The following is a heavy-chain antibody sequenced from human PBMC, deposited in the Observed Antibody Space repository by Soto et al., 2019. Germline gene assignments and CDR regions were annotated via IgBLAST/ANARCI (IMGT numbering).Heavy chain of an antibody. CDR1: GAALSSGGYF. Sequence: SETLSLTCTVSGAALSSGGYFYTWVRQPPGKGLEWLGYIYYSGSTNYNPSLKSRVTISVDTSKNQFSLKLSSVTAADTAVYYCARGLNWNYSRGLNWFDPWGQGTLVTVSS. D-gene: IGHD1-7*01. CDR3: ARGLNWNYSRGLNWFDP. CDR2: IYYSGST. V-gene: IGHV4-61*08. J-gene: IGHJ5*02.